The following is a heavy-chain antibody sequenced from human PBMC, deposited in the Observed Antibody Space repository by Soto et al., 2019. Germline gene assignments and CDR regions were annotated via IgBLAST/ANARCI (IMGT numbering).Heavy chain of an antibody. Sequence: EVQLVESGGGLVQPGGSLRLSCAASGFTFSSYAMHWVRQAPGKGLEYVSAISSNGGSTYYANSVKGRFTISRDNSKNTLYLQMGSLRAEDMAVYYCAREGYCSSTSCYSFDYWGQGTLATVSS. CDR1: GFTFSSYA. V-gene: IGHV3-64*01. CDR2: ISSNGGST. J-gene: IGHJ4*02. CDR3: AREGYCSSTSCYSFDY. D-gene: IGHD2-2*01.